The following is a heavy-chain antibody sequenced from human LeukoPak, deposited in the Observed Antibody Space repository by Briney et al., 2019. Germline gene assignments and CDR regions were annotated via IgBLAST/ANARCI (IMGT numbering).Heavy chain of an antibody. CDR1: GFTFSSYS. CDR2: ISSSSSYI. D-gene: IGHD6-6*01. Sequence: GGSLRLSCAASGFTFSSYSMNWVRQAPGKGLEWVSSISSSSSYIYYADSVKGRFTISRDNAKDSLYLQMNSLRAEDTAVYYCARDLFSSSSDGEYYFDYWGQGTLVTVSS. CDR3: ARDLFSSSSDGEYYFDY. J-gene: IGHJ4*02. V-gene: IGHV3-21*01.